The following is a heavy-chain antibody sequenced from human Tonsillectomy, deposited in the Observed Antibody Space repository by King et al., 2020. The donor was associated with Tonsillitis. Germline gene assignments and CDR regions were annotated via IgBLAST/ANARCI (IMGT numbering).Heavy chain of an antibody. CDR2: INQDGREK. CDR1: GFIFSNYW. J-gene: IGHJ6*02. Sequence: VQLVESGGGLVQPGGSLRLSCAASGFIFSNYWMSWVRQAPGKGLEWVANINQDGREKYHVDSVKGRFTISRDNAENSLHLQIHSLRAEDTAVYYCARGDRGAAGHLYDYYGMDVWGQGTTVTVSS. D-gene: IGHD6-13*01. CDR3: ARGDRGAAGHLYDYYGMDV. V-gene: IGHV3-7*03.